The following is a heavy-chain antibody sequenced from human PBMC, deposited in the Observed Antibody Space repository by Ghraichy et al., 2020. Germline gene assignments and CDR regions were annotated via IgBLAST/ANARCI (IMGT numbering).Heavy chain of an antibody. V-gene: IGHV3-48*02. CDR3: ARASTVVRFYYYDGMDV. Sequence: GGSLRLSCVGSGFTFGSYNMNWVRQSPGKDLEWVSYITSSSRSIFYADSVKGRFTISRDNAQNSLYLQMNSLRDEDTAVSYCARASTVVRFYYYDGMDVWGQGTTVTVSS. CDR1: GFTFGSYN. CDR2: ITSSSRSI. J-gene: IGHJ6*02. D-gene: IGHD4-23*01.